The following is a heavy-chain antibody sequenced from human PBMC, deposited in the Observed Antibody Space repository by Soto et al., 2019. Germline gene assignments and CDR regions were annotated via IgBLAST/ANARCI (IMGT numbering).Heavy chain of an antibody. V-gene: IGHV3-21*01. D-gene: IGHD6-13*01. CDR3: ARARGGSSPDV. CDR2: ISSSSSYI. CDR1: GFTFSSYG. J-gene: IGHJ6*02. Sequence: VSLGSSYAASGFTFSSYGANWVRQAPGKGLEWVSSISSSSSYIYYADSVKGRFTISRDNAKNSLYLQMNSLRAEDTAVYYCARARGGSSPDVWGQGTTVTVSS.